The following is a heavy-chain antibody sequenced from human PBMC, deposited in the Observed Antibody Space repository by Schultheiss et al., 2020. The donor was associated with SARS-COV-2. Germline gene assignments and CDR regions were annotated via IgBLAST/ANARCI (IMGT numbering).Heavy chain of an antibody. CDR3: AKVLVATILFGGGLDY. J-gene: IGHJ4*02. V-gene: IGHV3-30-3*01. Sequence: GESLKISCAASGFTFSSYAMSWIRQAPGKGLEWVAVISYDGSNKYYADSVKGRFTISRDNSKNTLYLQMNSLRAEDTAVYYCAKVLVATILFGGGLDYWGQGTLVTVSS. D-gene: IGHD5-12*01. CDR2: ISYDGSNK. CDR1: GFTFSSYA.